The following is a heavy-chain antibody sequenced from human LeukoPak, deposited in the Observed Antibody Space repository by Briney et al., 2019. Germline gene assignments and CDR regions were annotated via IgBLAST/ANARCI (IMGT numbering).Heavy chain of an antibody. V-gene: IGHV3-23*01. D-gene: IGHD2-2*02. CDR1: GFTSSSYA. Sequence: PGGSLRLSCAASGFTSSSYAMNWVRQDPGKGLEWVSVISGSGGSTYYADSVKGRFTISRDNSKNTLYLQMNSLRAEDTAVYYCAKRAVVIPTAILSSGFDYWGQGTRVTVSS. CDR3: AKRAVVIPTAILSSGFDY. CDR2: ISGSGGST. J-gene: IGHJ4*02.